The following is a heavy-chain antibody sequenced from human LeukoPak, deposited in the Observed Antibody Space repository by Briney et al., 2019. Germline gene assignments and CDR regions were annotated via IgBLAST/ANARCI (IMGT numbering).Heavy chain of an antibody. CDR1: GFTFTNYW. J-gene: IGHJ6*03. V-gene: IGHV3-7*01. D-gene: IGHD5-12*01. Sequence: GGSLRLSCAASGFTFTNYWMSWVRQAPGKGLEWVANIKQDGSEKYYVDSVKGRFTISRDSAKNSLYLQMNSRRAEDTAVYYCARVHGDYNYFYMDVWGKGTTVTVSS. CDR3: ARVHGDYNYFYMDV. CDR2: IKQDGSEK.